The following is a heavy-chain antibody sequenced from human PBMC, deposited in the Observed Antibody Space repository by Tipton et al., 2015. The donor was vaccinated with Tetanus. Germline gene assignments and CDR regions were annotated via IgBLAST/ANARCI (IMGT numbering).Heavy chain of an antibody. CDR3: SRGVDRTKAGID. D-gene: IGHD5-12*01. J-gene: IGHJ4*02. V-gene: IGHV4-61*01. CDR2: FFYSGST. CDR1: GGSVSSGSYY. Sequence: LRLSCTVSGGSVSSGSYYWSWIRQPPGKGLEWIGYFFYSGSTNYNPSLKSRVTLSQDTSKSQFSLKLSSVTAADTAVYYCSRGVDRTKAGIDWGQGTLVTVSS.